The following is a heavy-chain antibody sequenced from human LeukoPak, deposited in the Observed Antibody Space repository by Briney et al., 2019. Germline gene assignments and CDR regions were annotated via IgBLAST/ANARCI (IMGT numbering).Heavy chain of an antibody. J-gene: IGHJ4*02. D-gene: IGHD2-15*01. CDR3: TRDPPRRCSGVTCYPY. V-gene: IGHV1-2*02. Sequence: ASVKVSCKASGYIFTAYYIHWVRQAPGQGLEWMGWINPNSGGTTFAQTFQDRVTMTRDTSISTVHMELSSLRSDDTAVYYCTRDPPRRCSGVTCYPYWGQGTLVTVSS. CDR2: INPNSGGT. CDR1: GYIFTAYY.